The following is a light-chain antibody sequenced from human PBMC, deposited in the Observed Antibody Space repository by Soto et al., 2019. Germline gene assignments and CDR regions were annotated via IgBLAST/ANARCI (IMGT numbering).Light chain of an antibody. V-gene: IGLV2-23*02. J-gene: IGLJ3*02. Sequence: QSALTQPASVSGPPGQSITNSCTGTTNDVGSYDVVSWYQQYPGKAPKLMIYEVSQRPSGISSRFSGSKSGNTASLTISGLRAEDEAHYYCCSYAGSRTFWVFGGGTKLTVL. CDR1: TNDVGSYDV. CDR2: EVS. CDR3: CSYAGSRTFWV.